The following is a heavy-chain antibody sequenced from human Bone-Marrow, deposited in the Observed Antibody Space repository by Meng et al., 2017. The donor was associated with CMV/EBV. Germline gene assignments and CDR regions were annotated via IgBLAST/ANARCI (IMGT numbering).Heavy chain of an antibody. CDR2: IKYDGTEK. CDR1: GFTFSSYG. J-gene: IGHJ4*02. V-gene: IGHV3-30*02. CDR3: AYYSSSGYYFDY. Sequence: GESLKISCAASGFTFSSYGMHWIRQAPDKGPEWVTGIKYDGTEKYYADSVRGRFTVSRDNSKNLLYLEMKGLRIEDTARYYCAYYSSSGYYFDYWGRGTLVTVSS. D-gene: IGHD2-2*01.